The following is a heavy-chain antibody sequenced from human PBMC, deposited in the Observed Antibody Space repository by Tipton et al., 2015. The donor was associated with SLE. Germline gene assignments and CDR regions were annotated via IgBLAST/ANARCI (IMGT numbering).Heavy chain of an antibody. CDR3: ARGIAVAAPAFDI. J-gene: IGHJ3*02. CDR1: GFTFSSYW. D-gene: IGHD6-19*01. CDR2: IKQDGSEK. Sequence: GSLRLSCAASGFTFSSYWMSWVRQAPGKGLEWVANIKQDGSEKYYVDSVKGRFTISRDNAKNSLYLQMNSLRAEDTAVYYCARGIAVAAPAFDIWGQGTMVTVSS. V-gene: IGHV3-7*01.